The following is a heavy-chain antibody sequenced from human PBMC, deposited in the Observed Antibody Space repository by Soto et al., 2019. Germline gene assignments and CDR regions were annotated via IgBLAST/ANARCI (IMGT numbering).Heavy chain of an antibody. D-gene: IGHD6-13*01. Sequence: PVGSLEISCNGSGYCMTSYWISWERQMPGEGLEWMGRIDHSDSYTNYSPSFQGHVTISADKSISTAYLQWSSLKASDTAMYYCARHGEYSSSWSQNGPFDPWGQGTLVTVSX. CDR1: GYCMTSYW. V-gene: IGHV5-10-1*01. CDR2: IDHSDSYT. CDR3: ARHGEYSSSWSQNGPFDP. J-gene: IGHJ5*02.